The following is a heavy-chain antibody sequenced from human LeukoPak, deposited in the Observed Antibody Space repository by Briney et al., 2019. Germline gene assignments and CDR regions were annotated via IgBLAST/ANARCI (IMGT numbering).Heavy chain of an antibody. CDR1: GFTFSGYS. CDR3: AKALIGGDSSGYQRFFDY. CDR2: ISSSSSYI. J-gene: IGHJ4*02. D-gene: IGHD3-22*01. V-gene: IGHV3-21*04. Sequence: PGGSLRLSCAASGFTFSGYSMNWVRQAPGKGLEWVSSISSSSSYIYYADSVKGRFTISRDNAKNSLYLQMNSLRAEDTAVYYCAKALIGGDSSGYQRFFDYWGQGTLVTVSS.